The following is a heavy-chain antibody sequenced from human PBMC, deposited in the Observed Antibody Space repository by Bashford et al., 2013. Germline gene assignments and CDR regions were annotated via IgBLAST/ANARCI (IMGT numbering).Heavy chain of an antibody. Sequence: ASVKVSCKASGYSFTNYGITWCDRPLDKGLSGWDGSALINGNTNYAQKFQGRFTMSRDDFTSIAFLHMDSLKTEDTAVYYCTRAFYPEHVGPFYSGVDVWGQGTTVTVSS. J-gene: IGHJ6*02. CDR2: SALINGNT. CDR3: TRAFYPEHVGPFYSGVDV. D-gene: IGHD1-26*01. V-gene: IGHV1-18*01. CDR1: GYSFTNYG.